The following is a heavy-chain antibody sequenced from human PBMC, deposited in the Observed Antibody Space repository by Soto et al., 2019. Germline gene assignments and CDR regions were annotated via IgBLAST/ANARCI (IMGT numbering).Heavy chain of an antibody. CDR1: VFPFSSYN. D-gene: IGHD6-13*01. CDR2: ISNDGNNK. CDR3: AKDKGITAEKYYFDY. V-gene: IGHV3-30*04. Sequence: GGSLRLSCAASVFPFSSYNMHWVRQAPGKGLEWVAFISNDGNNKYFSDFVKGRFTLSRDNSMNTLYLQMNSLTVEDTAVYYCAKDKGITAEKYYFDYWGQGILVTVSS. J-gene: IGHJ4*02.